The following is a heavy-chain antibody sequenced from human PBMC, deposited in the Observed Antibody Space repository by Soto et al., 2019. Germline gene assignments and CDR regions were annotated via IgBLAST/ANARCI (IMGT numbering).Heavy chain of an antibody. J-gene: IGHJ4*02. Sequence: QVQLVESGGGVVQPGRSLRLSCAASGFTFSSYGMHWVRQAPGKGLEWVAVISYAGDYQYYADSVKGRFTISRDNSKNTLYLQMNTLRPEDTAVYFCAKSLVSSSWYEGYSSGQGTLVTVSS. CDR2: ISYAGDYQ. CDR3: AKSLVSSSWYEGYS. CDR1: GFTFSSYG. V-gene: IGHV3-30*18. D-gene: IGHD6-13*01.